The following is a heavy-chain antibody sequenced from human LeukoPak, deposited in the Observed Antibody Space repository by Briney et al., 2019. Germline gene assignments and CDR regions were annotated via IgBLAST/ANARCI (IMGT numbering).Heavy chain of an antibody. V-gene: IGHV3-30*04. CDR1: GFTFSNYA. D-gene: IGHD3-22*01. J-gene: IGHJ4*02. CDR3: AKDVYDSSGYCDY. Sequence: GGSLRLSCAASGFTFSNYAFHWVRQPPGKGLEWAAVISYEGSVTYYADSVKGRFTISRDNSKNTLDLQMNSLRAEDTAVYYCAKDVYDSSGYCDYWGQGTLVTVSS. CDR2: ISYEGSVT.